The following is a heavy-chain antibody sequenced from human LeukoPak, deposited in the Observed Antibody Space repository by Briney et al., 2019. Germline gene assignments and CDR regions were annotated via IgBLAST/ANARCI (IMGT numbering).Heavy chain of an antibody. CDR2: INPNSGGT. CDR3: ARGPLLEWLLYREFGAFDI. V-gene: IGHV1-2*02. Sequence: ASVKVSCKASGYTFTGYYMHWVRQAPGQGLEWMGWINPNSGGTNYAQKFQGRVTMTRDTSISTAYMELSRLRSDDTAVYYCARGPLLEWLLYREFGAFDIWGQRTMVTVSS. J-gene: IGHJ3*02. CDR1: GYTFTGYY. D-gene: IGHD3-3*01.